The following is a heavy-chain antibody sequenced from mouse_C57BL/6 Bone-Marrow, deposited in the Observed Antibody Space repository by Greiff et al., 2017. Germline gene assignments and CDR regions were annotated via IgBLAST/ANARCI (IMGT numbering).Heavy chain of an antibody. CDR2: ISRGSSTI. CDR1: GFTFSDYG. V-gene: IGHV5-17*01. J-gene: IGHJ3*01. Sequence: EVQRVESGGGLVKPGGSLKLSCAASGFTFSDYGMHWVRQAPEKGLEWVAYISRGSSTIYYADTVKGRFTISRDNAKNTLFLQMTSLRSEDTAMYYCARLYDGYSSWFAYWGQGTLVTVSA. D-gene: IGHD2-3*01. CDR3: ARLYDGYSSWFAY.